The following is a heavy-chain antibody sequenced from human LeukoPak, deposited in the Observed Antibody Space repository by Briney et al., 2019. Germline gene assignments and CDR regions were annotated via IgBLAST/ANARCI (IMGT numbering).Heavy chain of an antibody. CDR1: GGSFSSYY. D-gene: IGHD4-17*01. Sequence: SETLSLTCSVSGGSFSSYYWSWIRQSPGKGLEWIGYIYYSGSTYYNPSLKSRVTISVDTSKNQFSLKLSSVTAADTAVYYCARAYGDSDHYYYYYGMDVWGQGTTVTVSS. CDR3: ARAYGDSDHYYYYYGMDV. V-gene: IGHV4-59*06. J-gene: IGHJ6*02. CDR2: IYYSGST.